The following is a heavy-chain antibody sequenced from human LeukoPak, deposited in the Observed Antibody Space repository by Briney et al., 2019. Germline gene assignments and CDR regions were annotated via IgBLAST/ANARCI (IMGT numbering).Heavy chain of an antibody. Sequence: PGGSLRLSCAASGFTFSSYAMHWVRQAPGKGLEYVSAISSNGGSTYYANSVKGGFTISRDNSKNTLYLQMGSLRAEDMAVYYCARGNDYYDSSGYYHPYYYYGMDVWGQGTTVTVSS. D-gene: IGHD3-22*01. J-gene: IGHJ6*02. CDR3: ARGNDYYDSSGYYHPYYYYGMDV. V-gene: IGHV3-64*01. CDR2: ISSNGGST. CDR1: GFTFSSYA.